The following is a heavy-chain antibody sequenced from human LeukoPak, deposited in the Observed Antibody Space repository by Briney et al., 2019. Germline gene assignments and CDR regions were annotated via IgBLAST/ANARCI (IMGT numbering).Heavy chain of an antibody. V-gene: IGHV3-30*03. J-gene: IGHJ4*02. CDR1: GFTFSSYG. CDR2: ISYDGSNK. Sequence: PGRSLRLSCAASGFTFSSYGMHWVRQAPGKGLEWVAVISYDGSNKYYADSVKGRFTISRDNSKNTLYLQMNSLRAEDTAVYYCATLGAFIAVAVADYWGQGTLVTVSS. CDR3: ATLGAFIAVAVADY. D-gene: IGHD6-19*01.